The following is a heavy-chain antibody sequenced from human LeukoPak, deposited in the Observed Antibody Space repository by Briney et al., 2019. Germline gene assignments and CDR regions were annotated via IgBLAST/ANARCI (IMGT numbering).Heavy chain of an antibody. CDR1: GFTFSSYG. J-gene: IGHJ4*02. D-gene: IGHD3-10*01. Sequence: GGSLRLSCAASGFTFSSYGMHWVRQAPGKGLKWVAVISYDGSYTYYAESVRGRFTISRDNSKNTMYLQMNSLRTDDTAVYYCVRDVRRYYGSGSYKSFDYWGQGTLVTVSS. CDR2: ISYDGSYT. V-gene: IGHV3-30*03. CDR3: VRDVRRYYGSGSYKSFDY.